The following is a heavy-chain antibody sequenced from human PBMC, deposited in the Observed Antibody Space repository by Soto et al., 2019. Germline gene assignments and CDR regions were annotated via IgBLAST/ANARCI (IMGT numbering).Heavy chain of an antibody. V-gene: IGHV3-15*01. CDR3: TTEPRTDIVVVVAGT. CDR2: IKSKTDGGTT. D-gene: IGHD2-15*01. J-gene: IGHJ3*01. CDR1: GFTFSNAW. Sequence: GASLRLSCAASGFTFSNAWMSRVRQAPGKGLEWVGRIKSKTDGGTTDYAAPVKGRFTISRDDSKNTLYLQMNSLKTEDTAVYYCTTEPRTDIVVVVAGTWGQGTMVTVSS.